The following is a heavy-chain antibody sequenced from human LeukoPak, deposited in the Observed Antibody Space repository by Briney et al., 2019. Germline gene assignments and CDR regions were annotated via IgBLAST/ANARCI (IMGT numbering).Heavy chain of an antibody. CDR3: ARDLGTGSVYTNRFDP. J-gene: IGHJ5*02. D-gene: IGHD5/OR15-5a*01. CDR2: IGATGAT. CDR1: GFTFSNYE. Sequence: GGSLRLSCVASGFTFSNYEILWVRQGTGGGLEWVSAIGATGATYYADSVQGRFTISRDDAKTSLYLQMNSLRAGDTAVYFCARDLGTGSVYTNRFDPWGQGTLVTVSS. V-gene: IGHV3-13*01.